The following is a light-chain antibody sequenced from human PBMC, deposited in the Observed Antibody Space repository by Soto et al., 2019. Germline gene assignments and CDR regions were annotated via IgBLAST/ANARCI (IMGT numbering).Light chain of an antibody. CDR2: SVS. J-gene: IGKJ2*01. Sequence: EIVLTQSPGTLSLSPGERATLSCRASQSVRGALGWYQQRPGQAPRLLIYSVSARATGIPDRFSGSGSGTDFTLTISRLEPEDFAVYYGQQFGSSPQTFGQGTKLEIK. CDR3: QQFGSSPQT. CDR1: QSVRGA. V-gene: IGKV3-20*01.